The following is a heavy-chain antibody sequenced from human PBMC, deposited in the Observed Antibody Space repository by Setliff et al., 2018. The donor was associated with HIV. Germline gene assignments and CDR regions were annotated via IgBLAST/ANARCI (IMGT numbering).Heavy chain of an antibody. D-gene: IGHD5-18*01. J-gene: IGHJ4*02. V-gene: IGHV7-4-1*02. CDR2: INPNSGDT. CDR1: GDTFTSYD. CDR3: ARAREDTALDSY. Sequence: ASVKVSCKTSGDTFTSYDINWVRQATGQGLEWMGWINPNSGDTNYAQGFTGRFVFSLDTSVSTAYLQISSLKAEDTAVYYCARAREDTALDSYWGQGTLVTVSS.